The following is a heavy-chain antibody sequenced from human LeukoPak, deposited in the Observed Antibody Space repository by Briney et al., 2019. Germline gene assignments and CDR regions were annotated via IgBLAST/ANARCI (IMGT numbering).Heavy chain of an antibody. Sequence: GESLKISCKGSGYSFTSYWIAWVRQMPGKGLELVGVIYPGDSDTRYSPSFRGQVTISADKSISTAYLQWSSLKASDTAMYYCARRPLGSYSSSWYSLDAFDIWGQGTMVTVSS. CDR3: ARRPLGSYSSSWYSLDAFDI. J-gene: IGHJ3*02. V-gene: IGHV5-51*01. CDR2: IYPGDSDT. CDR1: GYSFTSYW. D-gene: IGHD6-13*01.